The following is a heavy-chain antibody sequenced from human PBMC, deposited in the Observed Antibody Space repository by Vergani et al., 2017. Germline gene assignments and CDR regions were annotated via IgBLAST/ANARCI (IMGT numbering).Heavy chain of an antibody. CDR1: GFTFSSYA. CDR3: AKKSMVATVDY. V-gene: IGHV3-23*01. Sequence: EVQLLESGGGSVQPGGSLRLSCAASGFTFSSYAMSWVRQAPGKGLEWVSAISGSGGSTYYADSVKGRFTISSDNSKNTLYLQMNSLGAEDTAGYYCAKKSMVATVDYWGQGTLVTVSA. D-gene: IGHD5-12*01. CDR2: ISGSGGST. J-gene: IGHJ4*02.